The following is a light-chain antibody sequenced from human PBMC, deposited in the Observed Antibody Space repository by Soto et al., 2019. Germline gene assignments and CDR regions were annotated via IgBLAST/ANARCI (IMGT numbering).Light chain of an antibody. CDR2: GAS. J-gene: IGKJ4*01. Sequence: EIVLTQSPGTLSLSPGERATLSCRASQSVSSSYLAWYQQKPGQAPRLLIYGASSRATGIPARFSGSGSGSDFTLTISRLEPEDFAVYYCQQYGSSPPDFGGGTKVEIK. CDR3: QQYGSSPPD. CDR1: QSVSSSY. V-gene: IGKV3-20*01.